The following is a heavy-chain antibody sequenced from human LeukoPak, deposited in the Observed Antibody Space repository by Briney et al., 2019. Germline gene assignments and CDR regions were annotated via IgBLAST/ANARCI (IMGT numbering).Heavy chain of an antibody. V-gene: IGHV1-46*01. CDR1: GYTFTGYY. J-gene: IGHJ4*02. CDR2: INPSGGST. D-gene: IGHD3-9*01. Sequence: GASVKVSCKASGYTFTGYYMHWVRQAPGQGLEWMGIINPSGGSTTYAQKFRGRLTMTRDMSTSTIYMELSSLRSEDTAVYYCAGGSRPVYNLLTGKRYFDYWGQGTLLTVSS. CDR3: AGGSRPVYNLLTGKRYFDY.